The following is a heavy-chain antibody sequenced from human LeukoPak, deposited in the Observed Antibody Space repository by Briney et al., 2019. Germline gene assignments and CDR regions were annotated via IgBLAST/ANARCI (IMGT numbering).Heavy chain of an antibody. V-gene: IGHV3-23*01. CDR3: CTSPSFGSSWYQFNY. CDR2: ISGRDGRT. CDR1: GLTFYTYA. J-gene: IGHJ4*02. Sequence: GGSLRLSCSVSGLTFYTYAMSWVRQAPGKGLEWVSAISGRDGRTYYTDSVKGRFTISRDNSKNTLYLQMNSLRAEDTAVYYCCTSPSFGSSWYQFNYWGQGALVIVSS. D-gene: IGHD6-13*01.